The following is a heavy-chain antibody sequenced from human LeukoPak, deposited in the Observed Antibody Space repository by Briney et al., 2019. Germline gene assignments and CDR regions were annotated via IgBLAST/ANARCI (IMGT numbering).Heavy chain of an antibody. D-gene: IGHD5-12*01. CDR3: ARNSGLADC. CDR2: MNPNSGNT. CDR1: GYTFTNYD. Sequence: GASVKVSCKASGYTFTNYDISWVRQATGQGLEWMGWMNPNSGNTGYAGKFQGRVTMTRDTSINTAYMELRSLRSEDTAVYYCARNSGLADCWGQGTLVTVSS. V-gene: IGHV1-8*01. J-gene: IGHJ4*02.